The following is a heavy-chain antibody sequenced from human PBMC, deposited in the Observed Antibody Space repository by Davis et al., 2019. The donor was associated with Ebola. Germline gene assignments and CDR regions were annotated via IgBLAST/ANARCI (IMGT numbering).Heavy chain of an antibody. CDR3: ARGGETVTGTASHGMDV. D-gene: IGHD4-11*01. CDR1: GFTVSSNH. V-gene: IGHV3-23*01. J-gene: IGHJ6*02. Sequence: GESLKISCAASGFTVSSNHMTWVRQAPGKGLEWVSALSGSGGLSYYADSVKGRFTISRDNSKNTLYLQMNSLTAEDTAVYYCARGGETVTGTASHGMDVWGQGTTVTVSS. CDR2: LSGSGGLS.